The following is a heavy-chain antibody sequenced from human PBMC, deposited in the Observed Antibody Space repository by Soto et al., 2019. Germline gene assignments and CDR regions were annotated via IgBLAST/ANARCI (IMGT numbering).Heavy chain of an antibody. Sequence: GESLKISCKGSGYSFTSYWIGWVRQMPGKGLEWMGIIYPGDSDTRYSPSFQGQVTISADKSISTAYLQWSSLKASDTAMYYCARHCSGGSCRLLSEQYGMDVWGQGTTVTVSS. CDR2: IYPGDSDT. V-gene: IGHV5-51*01. CDR1: GYSFTSYW. CDR3: ARHCSGGSCRLLSEQYGMDV. D-gene: IGHD2-15*01. J-gene: IGHJ6*02.